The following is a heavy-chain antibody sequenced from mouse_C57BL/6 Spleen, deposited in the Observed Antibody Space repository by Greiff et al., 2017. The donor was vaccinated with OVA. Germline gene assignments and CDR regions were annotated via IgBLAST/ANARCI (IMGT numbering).Heavy chain of an antibody. CDR2: ISGGGGNT. J-gene: IGHJ2*01. CDR3: ARTYYSNYFDY. D-gene: IGHD2-5*01. V-gene: IGHV5-9*01. Sequence: EVQGVESGGGLVKPGGSLKLSCAASGFTFSSYTMSWVRQTPEKRLEWVATISGGGGNTYYPDSVKGRFTISRDNAKNTLYLQMSSLRSEDTALYYCARTYYSNYFDYWGQGTTLTVSS. CDR1: GFTFSSYT.